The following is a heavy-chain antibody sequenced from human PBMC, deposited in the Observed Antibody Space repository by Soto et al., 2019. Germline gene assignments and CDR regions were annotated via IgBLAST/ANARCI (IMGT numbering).Heavy chain of an antibody. D-gene: IGHD3-16*02. Sequence: SVKVSCKASGGTFSKSAITWVRQAPGQGLEWMGGIIPIFGTPNYEQKFKARATITADESTSTVYMELKSLRPEDTAVYYCARSVKTFGGVLGYYHCGLDVWRQGNTVTVSS. CDR2: IIPIFGTP. V-gene: IGHV1-69*13. CDR1: GGTFSKSA. CDR3: ARSVKTFGGVLGYYHCGLDV. J-gene: IGHJ6*02.